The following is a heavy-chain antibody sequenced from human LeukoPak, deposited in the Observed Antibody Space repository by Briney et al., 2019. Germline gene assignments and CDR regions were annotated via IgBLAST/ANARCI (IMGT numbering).Heavy chain of an antibody. CDR3: ARAGSSWYYFDF. CDR1: GGSIRRSGYY. Sequence: QVQLQESGPALVTPSPTLSLTCTVSGGSIRRSGYYWSWIRQHPGPALEWVGSIFYSASTYYNPSLKSRLTISVDTSKNQFSLKLSSVTAADTAVYYCARAGSSWYYFDFWGQGTLVTVSS. J-gene: IGHJ4*02. D-gene: IGHD6-13*01. V-gene: IGHV4-31*03. CDR2: IFYSAST.